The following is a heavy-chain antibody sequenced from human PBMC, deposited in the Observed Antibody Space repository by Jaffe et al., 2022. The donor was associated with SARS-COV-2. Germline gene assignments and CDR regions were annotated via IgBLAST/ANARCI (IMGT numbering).Heavy chain of an antibody. CDR1: GFTFSSYS. V-gene: IGHV3-21*01. CDR2: ISSSSSYI. D-gene: IGHD5-18*01. Sequence: EVQLVESGGGLVKPGGSLRLSCAASGFTFSSYSMNWVRQAPGKGLEWVSSISSSSSYIYYADSVKGRFTISRDNAKNSLYLQMNSLRAEDTAVYYCARVDTAMVLYYGMDVWGQGTTVTVSS. CDR3: ARVDTAMVLYYGMDV. J-gene: IGHJ6*02.